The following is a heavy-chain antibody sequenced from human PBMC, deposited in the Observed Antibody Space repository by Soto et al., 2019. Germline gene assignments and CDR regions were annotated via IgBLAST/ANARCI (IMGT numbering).Heavy chain of an antibody. V-gene: IGHV1-3*01. CDR3: VRRHVSATGIDWFDP. D-gene: IGHD6-13*01. J-gene: IGHJ5*02. CDR1: GYTFTSYG. Sequence: SVKVSCKGSGYTFTSYGIHWVRQAPGQRLEWMGWINAANGDTKYSPKFQGRVTITRDTSASTAYMELSSLRSEDTAVYYCVRRHVSATGIDWFDPWGQGTLVTVSS. CDR2: INAANGDT.